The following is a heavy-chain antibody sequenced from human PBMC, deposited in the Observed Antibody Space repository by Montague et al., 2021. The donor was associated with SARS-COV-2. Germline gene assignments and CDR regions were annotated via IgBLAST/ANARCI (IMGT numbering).Heavy chain of an antibody. CDR2: VYHNEDT. CDR1: GDSIRSYY. D-gene: IGHD4-17*01. CDR3: ARVGPYGDPDYNFYYMDV. J-gene: IGHJ6*03. V-gene: IGHV4-59*01. Sequence: SETLSLTCAVSGDSIRSYYWNRIRQPPGKGLEWVGFVYHNEDTKYNPSLKSRLTISVDTSKNQFSLKLSSVTAADTAVYHCARVGPYGDPDYNFYYMDVWGKGTTVTVSS.